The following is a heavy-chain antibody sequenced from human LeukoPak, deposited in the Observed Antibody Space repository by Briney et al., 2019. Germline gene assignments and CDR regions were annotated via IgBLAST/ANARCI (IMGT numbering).Heavy chain of an antibody. D-gene: IGHD2-15*01. CDR1: GGSISSYY. V-gene: IGHV4-59*01. Sequence: KASETLSLTCTVSGGSISSYYWSWIRQLPGKGLEWIGYIYYSGSTNYNPSLKSRVTISVDTSKNQFSLKLSSVTAADTAVYYCAVGDCSGGSCYYFDYWGQGTLVTVSS. CDR3: AVGDCSGGSCYYFDY. CDR2: IYYSGST. J-gene: IGHJ4*02.